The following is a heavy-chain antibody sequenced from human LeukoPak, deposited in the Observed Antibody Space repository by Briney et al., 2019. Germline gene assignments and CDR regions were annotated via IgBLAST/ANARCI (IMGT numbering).Heavy chain of an antibody. CDR3: AKALSTVTTDYFDY. J-gene: IGHJ4*02. D-gene: IGHD4-17*01. CDR2: LSGSGGGT. Sequence: PGGSLRLSCAGSGFSISNYWMSWVRQAPGKGLEWVSVLSGSGGGTYYADSVQGRFTISRDNSKNTLYLQMNSLRAEDTAVYYCAKALSTVTTDYFDYWGQGTLVTVSS. V-gene: IGHV3-23*01. CDR1: GFSISNYW.